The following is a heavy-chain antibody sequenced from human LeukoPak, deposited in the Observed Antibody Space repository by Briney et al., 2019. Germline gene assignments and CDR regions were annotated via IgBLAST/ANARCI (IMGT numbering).Heavy chain of an antibody. CDR1: GYTFTSYG. V-gene: IGHV1-18*01. D-gene: IGHD3-10*01. CDR3: ARVRSYYGSGSHFDY. CDR2: ISAYNGNT. Sequence: RASVKVSCKASGYTFTSYGISWVRQAPGQGLEWMGWISAYNGNTNYAQKFQGRVTMTRDTSISTAYMELSRLRSDDTAVYYCARVRSYYGSGSHFDYWGQGTLVTVYS. J-gene: IGHJ4*02.